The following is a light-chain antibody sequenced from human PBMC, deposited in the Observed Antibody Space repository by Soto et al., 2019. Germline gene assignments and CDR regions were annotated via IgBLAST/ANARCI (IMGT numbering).Light chain of an antibody. V-gene: IGKV3-11*01. CDR2: DAS. CDR1: QSVSSY. J-gene: IGKJ4*01. CDR3: QQGSNWPPGLT. Sequence: EIVLTQSPATLSLSPGERATPSCRASQSVSSYLAWYQQKPGQAPRLLIYDASNRATGIPARFSGSGSGTDFTLTISSLEPEDFAVYYCQQGSNWPPGLTFGGGTKVDIK.